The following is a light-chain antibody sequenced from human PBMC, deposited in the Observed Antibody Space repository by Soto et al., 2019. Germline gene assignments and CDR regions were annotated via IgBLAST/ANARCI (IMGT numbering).Light chain of an antibody. J-gene: IGLJ1*01. CDR3: CSYAGSYCYV. CDR2: DVS. Sequence: QSALTQPRSVSGSPGQSVTISCTGTSSDVGGYNYVSWYQQHPGKAPKLMIYDVSKRPSGVPDRFSGSKSGNTASLTISGLQAEDEDDYYCCSYAGSYCYVFGTGTKVTVL. V-gene: IGLV2-11*01. CDR1: SSDVGGYNY.